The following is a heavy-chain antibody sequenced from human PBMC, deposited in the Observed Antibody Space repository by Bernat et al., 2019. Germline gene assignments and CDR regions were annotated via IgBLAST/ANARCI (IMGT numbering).Heavy chain of an antibody. CDR3: ARESQGYYDGSGPFDY. V-gene: IGHV3-33*01. Sequence: QVQLVESGGGVVQPGRSLRLSCAASGFTFSSYGMHWVRQAPGKGLEWVAVIWYDGSNKYYADSVKGRFTISRDNSKNTLYLQMNSLRAEDTAVYYCARESQGYYDGSGPFDYWGQGTLVTVSS. J-gene: IGHJ4*02. CDR1: GFTFSSYG. CDR2: IWYDGSNK. D-gene: IGHD3-22*01.